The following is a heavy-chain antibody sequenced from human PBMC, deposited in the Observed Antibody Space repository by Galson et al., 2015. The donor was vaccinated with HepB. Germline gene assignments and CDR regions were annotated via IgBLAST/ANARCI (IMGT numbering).Heavy chain of an antibody. CDR1: GDSINNGAFS. CDR2: IIYSGNT. CDR3: ARERISYGSIGLDY. V-gene: IGHV4-31*03. D-gene: IGHD5-18*01. Sequence: TLSLTCSVSGDSINNGAFSWSWIRQDPGKALEWIGHIIYSGNTYYNPSLESRVKMSIDTSKNQFYLRLTSVTAADAAVYYCARERISYGSIGLDYWGQGILVTV. J-gene: IGHJ4*02.